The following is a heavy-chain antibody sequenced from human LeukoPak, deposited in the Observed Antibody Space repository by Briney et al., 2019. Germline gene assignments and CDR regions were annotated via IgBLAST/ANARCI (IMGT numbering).Heavy chain of an antibody. CDR1: GFTFSSYA. V-gene: IGHV3-30-3*01. D-gene: IGHD3-22*01. Sequence: PGGSLRLSCAASGFTFSSYAMHWVRQAPGKGLEWVAVISNDGSNKYYADSVKGRFTISRDNSKNTLYLQMNSLRAEDTAVYYCARGGYYDSSGYYSLDPPFDYWGQGTLVTVSS. CDR2: ISNDGSNK. CDR3: ARGGYYDSSGYYSLDPPFDY. J-gene: IGHJ4*02.